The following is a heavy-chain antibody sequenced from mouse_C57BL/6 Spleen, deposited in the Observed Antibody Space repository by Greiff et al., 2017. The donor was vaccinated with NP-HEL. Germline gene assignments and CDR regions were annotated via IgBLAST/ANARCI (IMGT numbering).Heavy chain of an antibody. V-gene: IGHV1-55*01. CDR1: GYTFSSYW. CDR3: ARVDAWYFDV. J-gene: IGHJ1*03. CDR2: IYPGSGST. Sequence: QVQLQQPGAELVKPGASVKMSCKASGYTFSSYWITWVKQRPGQGLEWIGDIYPGSGSTNYNEKFKSKATLTVDTSSSTAYMQLSSLTSEDSAVYYCARVDAWYFDVWGTGTTVTVSS. D-gene: IGHD2-3*01.